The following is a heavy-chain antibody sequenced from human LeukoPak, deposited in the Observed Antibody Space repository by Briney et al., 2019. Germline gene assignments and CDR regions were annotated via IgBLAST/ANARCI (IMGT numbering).Heavy chain of an antibody. J-gene: IGHJ4*02. D-gene: IGHD6-13*01. CDR1: GGSFSGYY. CDR2: INHSGST. Sequence: SETLSLTCAVYGGSFSGYYWSWIRQPPGKGLEWIGEINHSGSTNYNPSLKSRVTISVDTSKNQFSLKLSSVTAADTAVYYCARSKRGSERSSWYSVDYWGQGTLVTVSS. V-gene: IGHV4-34*01. CDR3: ARSKRGSERSSWYSVDY.